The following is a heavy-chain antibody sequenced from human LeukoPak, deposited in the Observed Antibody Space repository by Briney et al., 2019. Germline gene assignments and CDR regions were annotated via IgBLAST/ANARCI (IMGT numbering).Heavy chain of an antibody. J-gene: IGHJ4*02. Sequence: PGGSLRLSCATSGFTFSTYWMTWVRQAPGKGLEWVANIKQDGSAKYYVDSLRGRFSISRDNVKNSLFLQMNSLSAEDTAVYYCARCPYDSTGYYSVPSHLDYWGPGTLVTVSS. CDR3: ARCPYDSTGYYSVPSHLDY. D-gene: IGHD3-22*01. CDR2: IKQDGSAK. CDR1: GFTFSTYW. V-gene: IGHV3-7*01.